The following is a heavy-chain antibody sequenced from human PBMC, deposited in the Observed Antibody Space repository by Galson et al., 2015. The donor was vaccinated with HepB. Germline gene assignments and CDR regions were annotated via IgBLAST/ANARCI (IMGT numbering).Heavy chain of an antibody. Sequence: SVKVSCKATGYTFTTYNIQWVRQAPGRGLEWMGRISPSDGAVHYAQEFQGRVTMTRDTSTSTVYMDLSSLASEDTAVYYCAREKFFTYYVDYWGQGTLVTVSS. CDR1: GYTFTTYN. CDR3: AREKFFTYYVDY. CDR2: ISPSDGAV. V-gene: IGHV1-46*01. J-gene: IGHJ4*02. D-gene: IGHD3-3*01.